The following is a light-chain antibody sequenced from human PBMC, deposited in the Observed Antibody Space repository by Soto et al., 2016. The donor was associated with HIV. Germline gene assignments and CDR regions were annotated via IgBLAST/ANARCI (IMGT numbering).Light chain of an antibody. J-gene: IGLJ3*02. CDR3: RVWESGTDHWV. Sequence: SYVLAQSPSLSVAPGETARIPCGGNDIGSKSVHWYQQSPGQAPVLVVLDNSERPSGIPARFSGSNSGATATLTITRVEAGDEADYYCRVWESGTDHWVFGGGAKLSVL. V-gene: IGLV3-21*02. CDR2: DNS. CDR1: DIGSKS.